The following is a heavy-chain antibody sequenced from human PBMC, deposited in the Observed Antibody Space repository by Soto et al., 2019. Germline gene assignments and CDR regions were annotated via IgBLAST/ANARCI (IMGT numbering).Heavy chain of an antibody. Sequence: QITLKESGPTLVKPTQTLTLTCTFSGFSLTTRGVGVGWIRQPPGKALECLALIYWDDDKRYSPSLQSRLSITKDTSKNQVVLTMTNVDPVDTATYYCAHIPNYYRYGWFDPWGQGTLVSVSS. CDR3: AHIPNYYRYGWFDP. J-gene: IGHJ5*02. CDR2: IYWDDDK. D-gene: IGHD3-10*01. CDR1: GFSLTTRGVG. V-gene: IGHV2-5*02.